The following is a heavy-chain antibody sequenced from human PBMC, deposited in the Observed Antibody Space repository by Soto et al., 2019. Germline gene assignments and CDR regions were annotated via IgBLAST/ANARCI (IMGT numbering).Heavy chain of an antibody. D-gene: IGHD3-22*01. CDR3: AKGLYYYDSSGYYGY. CDR2: ISGSGGST. V-gene: IGHV3-23*01. CDR1: GFTFSSYV. J-gene: IGHJ4*02. Sequence: GGSLRLSCAASGFTFSSYVMSWVRQALGKGLEWVSAISGSGGSTYYADSVKGRFTISRDNSKNTLYLQMNSLRAEDTAVYYCAKGLYYYDSSGYYGYWGQGTLVTVSS.